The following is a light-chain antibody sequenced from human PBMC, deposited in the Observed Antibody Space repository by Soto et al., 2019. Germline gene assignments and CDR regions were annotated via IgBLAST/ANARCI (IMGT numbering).Light chain of an antibody. Sequence: EIVLTQSPATLSLSPGERATLSCRASQSVSSYLAWYQQKPGQAPRLLIYDASNRATGIPARFSGSGSETDFTHTISSLEPEDFAVYYCQQRSNWFLTFGGGTKVEIK. CDR1: QSVSSY. J-gene: IGKJ4*01. V-gene: IGKV3-11*01. CDR2: DAS. CDR3: QQRSNWFLT.